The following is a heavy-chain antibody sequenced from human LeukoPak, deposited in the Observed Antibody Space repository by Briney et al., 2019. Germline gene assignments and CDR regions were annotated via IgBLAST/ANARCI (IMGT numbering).Heavy chain of an antibody. D-gene: IGHD6-13*01. J-gene: IGHJ5*02. CDR3: ARQGSSSWFNWFDP. CDR2: INHSGST. V-gene: IGHV4-34*01. Sequence: SETLSLTCAVYGVSFSGYYWSWIRQPPGKGLEWIGEINHSGSTNYNPSLKSRVTISVDSSKNQFSLKLSSVTAADAAVYYCARQGSSSWFNWFDPWGQGTLVTVSS. CDR1: GVSFSGYY.